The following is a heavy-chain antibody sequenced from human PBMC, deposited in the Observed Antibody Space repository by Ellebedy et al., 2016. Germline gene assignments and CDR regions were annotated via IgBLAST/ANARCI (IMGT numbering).Heavy chain of an antibody. V-gene: IGHV3-74*03. CDR1: GFAITGYW. CDR2: LYGDDTST. CDR3: AKDLERGLEWSQSAFDY. J-gene: IGHJ4*02. Sequence: GESLKISCAASGFAITGYWIYWARQAPGQGLVWVSRLYGDDTSTPYAASLEGRFTISRDNAKKSLYLQMNSLRPEDTALYYCAKDLERGLEWSQSAFDYWGQGTLVTVSS. D-gene: IGHD3-3*01.